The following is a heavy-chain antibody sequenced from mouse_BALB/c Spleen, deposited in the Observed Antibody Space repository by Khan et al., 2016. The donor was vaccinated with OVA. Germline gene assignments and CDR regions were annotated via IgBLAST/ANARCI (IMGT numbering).Heavy chain of an antibody. D-gene: IGHD2-2*01. Sequence: QIQLVQSGPELKKPGETVRISCKASGYNFTTAGIQWVQEMPGKGLKWMGWINNQSGVRKYIDEFKGRFALSLETYARTAYLQISNLKNEDQATYFCAGFVDFFDYLGQCTTLTVSS. V-gene: IGHV9-4*02. J-gene: IGHJ2*01. CDR3: AGFVDFFDY. CDR2: INNQSGVR. CDR1: GYNFTTAG.